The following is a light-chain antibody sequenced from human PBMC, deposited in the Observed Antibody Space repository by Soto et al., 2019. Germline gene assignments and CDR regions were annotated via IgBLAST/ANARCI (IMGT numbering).Light chain of an antibody. J-gene: IGLJ3*02. V-gene: IGLV2-14*01. Sequence: QSALTQPASVSGSPGQSITISCTGTNSDVGGYNYVSWYQQHPGKVPKLMIYEVSNRPSGVSNRFSGSKSGNTASLTISGLQAEDEADYYCSSYTTSHTWVFGGGTKLTVL. CDR1: NSDVGGYNY. CDR3: SSYTTSHTWV. CDR2: EVS.